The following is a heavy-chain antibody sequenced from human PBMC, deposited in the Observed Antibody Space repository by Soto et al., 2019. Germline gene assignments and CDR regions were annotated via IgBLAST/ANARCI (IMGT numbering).Heavy chain of an antibody. V-gene: IGHV4-59*08. Sequence: AETLCLTCTVSGGSLGSYCLYWIRQPPGRGLQWVGEVNQSGTSNYNPSLKSRVTISIDNSKIQFSLQMTSVTVADTAVYYCARHALGRLFWGQRIPVTVSS. D-gene: IGHD6-25*01. CDR3: ARHALGRLF. CDR1: GGSLGSYC. J-gene: IGHJ4*01. CDR2: VNQSGTS.